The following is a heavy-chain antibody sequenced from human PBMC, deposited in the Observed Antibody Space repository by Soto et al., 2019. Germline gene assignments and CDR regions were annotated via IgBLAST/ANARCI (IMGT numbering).Heavy chain of an antibody. D-gene: IGHD5-12*01. CDR1: GYSISSGYY. CDR3: ARVPDLVATSYFDY. V-gene: IGHV4-38-2*01. J-gene: IGHJ4*02. Sequence: SETLSLTCAVSGYSISSGYYWGWIRQPPGKGLEWIGSIYHSGSTYYNPSLKGRVTISVDTSKNQFSLKLSSVTAADTAVYYCARVPDLVATSYFDYWGQGTLVTVSS. CDR2: IYHSGST.